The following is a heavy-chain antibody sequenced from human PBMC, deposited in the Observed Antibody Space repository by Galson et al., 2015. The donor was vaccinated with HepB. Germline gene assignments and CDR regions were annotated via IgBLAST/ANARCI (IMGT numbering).Heavy chain of an antibody. D-gene: IGHD6-13*01. CDR2: IIPIFGTA. J-gene: IGHJ4*02. CDR3: ARDGYIAATAFDY. Sequence: SVKVSCKASGGTFSSYAISWMRQAPGQGLEWMGGIIPIFGTANYAQRFQGRVTITADRSTSTAYMELSSLRSEDTAVYYCARDGYIAATAFDYWGQGTLVTVSS. CDR1: GGTFSSYA. V-gene: IGHV1-69*06.